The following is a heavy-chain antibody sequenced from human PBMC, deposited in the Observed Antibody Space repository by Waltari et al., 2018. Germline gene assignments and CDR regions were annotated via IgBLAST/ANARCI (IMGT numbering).Heavy chain of an antibody. CDR1: GSTFTGYY. Sequence: QVQLVQSGAEVKKPGASVKVSCKASGSTFTGYYMHWVRQAPGQGLEWMGWINPSSGGTNHAQKFQGRVTRTRDTSISTAYMELSRLRSDDTAVYYCARVRNCGGDCYDFDYWGQGTLVTVSS. J-gene: IGHJ4*02. D-gene: IGHD2-21*01. V-gene: IGHV1-2*02. CDR3: ARVRNCGGDCYDFDY. CDR2: INPSSGGT.